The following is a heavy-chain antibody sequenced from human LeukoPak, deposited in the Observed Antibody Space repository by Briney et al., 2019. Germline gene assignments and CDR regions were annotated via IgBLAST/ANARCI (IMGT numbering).Heavy chain of an antibody. Sequence: GGSLRLSCAASGFTFSSYGMHWVRQAPGKGLEWVAFIRYDGSNKYYADSVKGRFTISRDNSKNTLYLQMNSLRAEETAVYYCAKDKVLLKKYYFDYWGQGTLVTVSS. CDR3: AKDKVLLKKYYFDY. CDR2: IRYDGSNK. V-gene: IGHV3-30*02. D-gene: IGHD3-10*01. CDR1: GFTFSSYG. J-gene: IGHJ4*02.